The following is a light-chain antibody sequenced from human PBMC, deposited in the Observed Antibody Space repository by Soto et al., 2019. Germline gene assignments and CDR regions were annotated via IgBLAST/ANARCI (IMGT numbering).Light chain of an antibody. Sequence: QSVLTQPASVSGSPGQSITISCTGTSSDFYGYNYVSWYQQLPGKAPKLLIYEVTSRPSGVSNRFSGSKSGNTASLTTSGLLAEDEADYYCSSYTSGSTLYVFGTGTKVTVL. CDR1: SSDFYGYNY. J-gene: IGLJ1*01. V-gene: IGLV2-14*01. CDR3: SSYTSGSTLYV. CDR2: EVT.